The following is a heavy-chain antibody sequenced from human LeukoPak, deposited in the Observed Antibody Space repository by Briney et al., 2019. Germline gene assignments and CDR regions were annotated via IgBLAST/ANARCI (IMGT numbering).Heavy chain of an antibody. CDR2: IDRNGGST. CDR1: GFTVDDYY. V-gene: IGHV3-20*04. CDR3: ARDHYGMDV. Sequence: RPGGSLRLSCAASGFTVDDYYVNWVRQAPGKGLEWVSGIDRNGGSTCYAASVKGRFTLSRDNTKNSLYLQINSLRAEETALYYCARDHYGMDVWGQGTTVTVSS. J-gene: IGHJ6*02.